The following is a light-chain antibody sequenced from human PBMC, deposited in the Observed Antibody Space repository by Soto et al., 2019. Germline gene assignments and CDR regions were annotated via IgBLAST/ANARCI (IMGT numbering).Light chain of an antibody. J-gene: IGKJ1*01. CDR3: QEYNTYSWT. CDR1: QSISIY. V-gene: IGKV1-5*03. Sequence: DIHMTQSPSTLSASVGDRVTSACRASQSISIYLAWYQQKPGKAPKLLIYEASSLESGVPSRFSGSGSGTEFTLTISSLQPDDFATYYCQEYNTYSWTFGQGTKVDIK. CDR2: EAS.